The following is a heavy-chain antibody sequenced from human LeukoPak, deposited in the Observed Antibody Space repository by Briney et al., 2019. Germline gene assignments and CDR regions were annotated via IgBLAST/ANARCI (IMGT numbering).Heavy chain of an antibody. CDR2: MNVNTGAT. D-gene: IGHD6-19*01. V-gene: IGHV1-2*02. CDR1: GYTFTGYY. J-gene: IGHJ4*02. Sequence: ASVKASCKPSGYTFTGYYLHWVRQAPGQWFQWMGWMNVNTGATFYAEMFHGRVTMSRDTSITPDYLDLSSLTSDDTAVYFCARERVGSGWPRPWYFEFWGQGTLVTVSS. CDR3: ARERVGSGWPRPWYFEF.